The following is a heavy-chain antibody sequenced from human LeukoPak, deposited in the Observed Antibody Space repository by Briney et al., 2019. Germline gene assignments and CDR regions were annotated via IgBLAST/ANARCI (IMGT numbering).Heavy chain of an antibody. J-gene: IGHJ4*02. CDR3: AKDDSVTMIVVQPLFDY. CDR2: LYATGNT. Sequence: GGSLRLSCAASGISVSTNYMTWVRQAPGKGLELVSLLYATGNTYYADSVKGRFTISRDNSKNALYLQMNSLRAEDTAVYYCAKDDSVTMIVVQPLFDYWGQGTLVTVSS. D-gene: IGHD3-22*01. V-gene: IGHV3-53*01. CDR1: GISVSTNY.